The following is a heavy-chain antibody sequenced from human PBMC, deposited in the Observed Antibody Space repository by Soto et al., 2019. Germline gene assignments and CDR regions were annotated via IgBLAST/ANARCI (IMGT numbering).Heavy chain of an antibody. CDR1: GDSISNSRFY. CDR3: ARDYFDSSDYTTNWFDP. V-gene: IGHV4-39*01. Sequence: SETLSLTCGVSGDSISNSRFYWAWIRQPPGEGLEWIGSIYHTGNAYYNPSLKSRVTISVDTSKNQFSLKVASVTAADTALYYCARDYFDSSDYTTNWFDPWGQGTLVTVSS. D-gene: IGHD3-22*01. CDR2: IYHTGNA. J-gene: IGHJ5*02.